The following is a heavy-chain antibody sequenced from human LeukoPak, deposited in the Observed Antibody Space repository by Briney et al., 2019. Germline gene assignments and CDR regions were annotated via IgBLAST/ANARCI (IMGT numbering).Heavy chain of an antibody. CDR2: IYYSGST. J-gene: IGHJ5*02. D-gene: IGHD3-22*01. CDR1: GGSISSSSYY. V-gene: IGHV4-61*05. Sequence: SETLSLTCTVSGGSISSSSYYWGWVRQPPRKGLEWIGYIYYSGSTNYNPSLKSRVTISVDTSKNQFSLKLSSVTAADTAVYYCARHRYYYDGSGYYYQPWGQGTLVTVSS. CDR3: ARHRYYYDGSGYYYQP.